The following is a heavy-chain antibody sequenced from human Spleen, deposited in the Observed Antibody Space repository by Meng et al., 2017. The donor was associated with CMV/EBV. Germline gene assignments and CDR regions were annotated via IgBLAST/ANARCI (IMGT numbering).Heavy chain of an antibody. J-gene: IGHJ4*02. CDR3: ARDFRLFYYDSSGYQDY. D-gene: IGHD3-22*01. CDR1: GFTFSSYS. V-gene: IGHV3-21*01. CDR2: ISSSSSYI. Sequence: GESLKISCAASGFTFSSYSMNWVRQAPGKGLEWVSSISSSSSYIYYADSVKGRFTISRDNAKNSLYLQMNSLRAEDTAVYYCARDFRLFYYDSSGYQDYWGQGTLVTVSS.